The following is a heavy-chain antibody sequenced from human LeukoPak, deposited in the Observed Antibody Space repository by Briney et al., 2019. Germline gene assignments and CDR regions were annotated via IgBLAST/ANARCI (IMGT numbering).Heavy chain of an antibody. D-gene: IGHD3-22*01. CDR2: IYADGST. J-gene: IGHJ4*02. CDR3: ARSSRGWNDY. V-gene: IGHV3-53*01. CDR1: GFSVTTHF. Sequence: PGGSLRLSCAASGFSVTTHFMSWIRQAPGRGLEWVSVIYADGSTYYADSVKGRFTISRDNSKNTLNLQMNSLTVADTAVYHCARSSRGWNDYGGGGTLVTVSS.